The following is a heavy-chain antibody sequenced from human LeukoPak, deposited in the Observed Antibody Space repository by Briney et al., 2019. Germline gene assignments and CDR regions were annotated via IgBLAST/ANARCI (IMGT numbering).Heavy chain of an antibody. D-gene: IGHD2-15*01. CDR1: GYSFTSYN. J-gene: IGHJ4*02. Sequence: ASVKVSCKTSGYSFTSYNLHWVRQAPGQGLEWMGWINPNSGGTNYAQKFQGRVTMTRDTSISTAYMELSRLRSDDAAVYYCARVPCSGGYCYSPFDYWGQGTLVTVSS. CDR2: INPNSGGT. CDR3: ARVPCSGGYCYSPFDY. V-gene: IGHV1-2*02.